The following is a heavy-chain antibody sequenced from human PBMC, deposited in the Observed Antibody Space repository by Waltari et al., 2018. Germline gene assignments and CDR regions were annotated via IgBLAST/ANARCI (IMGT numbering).Heavy chain of an antibody. CDR3: ARTRRDGYNFYYYYYYMDV. J-gene: IGHJ6*03. D-gene: IGHD5-12*01. V-gene: IGHV4-59*01. CDR1: GGSISSYY. Sequence: QVQLQESGPGLVKPSETLSLTCTVSGGSISSYYWSWIRQPPGKGLEWIGYIYYSGSTNYNPSLKSRVTISVDTSKNQFSLKLSSVTAADTAVYYCARTRRDGYNFYYYYYYMDVWGKGTTVTVSS. CDR2: IYYSGST.